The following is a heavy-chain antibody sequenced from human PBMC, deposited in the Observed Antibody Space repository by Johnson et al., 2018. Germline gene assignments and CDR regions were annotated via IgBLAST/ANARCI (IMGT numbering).Heavy chain of an antibody. J-gene: IGHJ1*01. CDR1: GGSISSYY. CDR2: VSDSGST. CDR3: ARSYSSSWPAPVQH. D-gene: IGHD6-13*01. Sequence: QVQLVQSGPGLVKPSETLSLTCTVTGGSISSYYWGWIRQPPGKGLKYIGYVSDSGSTNYNPSLESRLSISLDKSKNQFSLKITSVTAADTAVYYCARSYSSSWPAPVQHWGQGTLVNVSS. V-gene: IGHV4-59*01.